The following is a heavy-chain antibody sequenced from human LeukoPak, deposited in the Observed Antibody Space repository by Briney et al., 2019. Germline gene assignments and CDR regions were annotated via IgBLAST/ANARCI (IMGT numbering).Heavy chain of an antibody. D-gene: IGHD1-26*01. CDR1: GFTFSSYA. J-gene: IGHJ4*02. CDR2: ISGSGGST. V-gene: IGHV3-23*01. Sequence: PGGSLRLSCAASGFTFSSYAMSWVRQAPGKGLEWVSAISGSGGSTYYADSVKGRFTISRDNSKNTLYLQMNSLRAEDTAVYYCAGGVGAILHTFDYWGQGTLVTVSS. CDR3: AGGVGAILHTFDY.